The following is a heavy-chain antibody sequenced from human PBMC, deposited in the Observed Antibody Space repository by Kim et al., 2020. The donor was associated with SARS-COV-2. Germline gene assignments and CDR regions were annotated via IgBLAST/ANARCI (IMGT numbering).Heavy chain of an antibody. V-gene: IGHV3-23*01. CDR3: AKGGWQEFDP. CDR2: ISGSGGST. D-gene: IGHD2-15*01. CDR1: GFTFSSYA. Sequence: GGSLRLSCAASGFTFSSYAMSWVRQAPGKGLEWVSAISGSGGSTYYADSVKGRFTISRDSSKNTLYLQMNSPRAEDTAVYYCAKGGWQEFDPWGQGTLVTVSS. J-gene: IGHJ5*02.